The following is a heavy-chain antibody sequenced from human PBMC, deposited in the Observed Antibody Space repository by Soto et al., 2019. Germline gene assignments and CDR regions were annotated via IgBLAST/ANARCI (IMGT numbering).Heavy chain of an antibody. J-gene: IGHJ4*02. Sequence: SVKVSCKAPGGTFSTYAISWVRQAPGQGLEGMGGIIPMFGTANYAQRFQDRVTITADESTNTVYMELSSLRSEDTAVYFCASGIQLWLRRINNGYSGWGQGTLVTVS. CDR1: GGTFSTYA. V-gene: IGHV1-69*13. D-gene: IGHD5-18*01. CDR3: ASGIQLWLRRINNGYSG. CDR2: IIPMFGTA.